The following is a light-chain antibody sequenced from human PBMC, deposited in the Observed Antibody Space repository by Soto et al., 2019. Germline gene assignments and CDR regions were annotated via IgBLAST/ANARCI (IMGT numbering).Light chain of an antibody. J-gene: IGKJ4*01. CDR3: QQYKQWPVA. CDR1: HSVCSN. CDR2: GAS. V-gene: IGKV3-15*01. Sequence: VMTQSPTTLSVSPLERATLSCRASHSVCSNLAWYQQNPGQAPRLLIYGASTRATGVPARFSGSGATTQFPLTISSLQSEDFGFYYCQQYKQWPVAFGGGTKVEIK.